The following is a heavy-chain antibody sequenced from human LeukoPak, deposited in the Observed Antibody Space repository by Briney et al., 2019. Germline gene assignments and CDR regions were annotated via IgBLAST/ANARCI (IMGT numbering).Heavy chain of an antibody. CDR3: ARSRMVRGVYNWFDP. CDR2: INHSGST. D-gene: IGHD3-10*01. V-gene: IGHV4-34*01. CDR1: GGSFSGYY. J-gene: IGHJ5*02. Sequence: SETLSLTRAVYGGSFSGYYWSWIRQPPGKGLEWIGEINHSGSTNYNPSLKSRVTISVDTSKNQFSLKLSSVTAADTAVYYCARSRMVRGVYNWFDPWGQGTLVTVSS.